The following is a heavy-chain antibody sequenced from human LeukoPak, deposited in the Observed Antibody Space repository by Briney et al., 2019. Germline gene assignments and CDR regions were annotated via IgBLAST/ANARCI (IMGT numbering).Heavy chain of an antibody. CDR2: ISSSSSTI. CDR1: ELTFSSYS. J-gene: IGHJ4*02. CDR3: AREIIAVAGTMDY. Sequence: PGGSLRLSCAASELTFSSYSMNWVRQAPGKGLEWVSYISSSSSTIYYADSVKGRFTISRDNAKNSLYLQMNSLRAEDTAVYYCAREIIAVAGTMDYWGQGTLVTVSS. D-gene: IGHD6-19*01. V-gene: IGHV3-48*01.